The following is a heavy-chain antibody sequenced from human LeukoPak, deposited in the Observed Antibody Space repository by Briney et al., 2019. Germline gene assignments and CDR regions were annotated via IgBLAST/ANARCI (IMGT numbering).Heavy chain of an antibody. CDR1: GGSISSSNYY. CDR3: ARGIAAAGFYYFDY. D-gene: IGHD6-13*01. J-gene: IGHJ4*02. V-gene: IGHV4-39*07. CDR2: IYYSGTT. Sequence: SETLSLTCTVSGGSISSSNYYWGWIRQPPGKGLEWIGSIYYSGTTNYNPSLKSRVTISVDTSKNQFSLKLSSVTAADTAVYYCARGIAAAGFYYFDYWGQGTLVTVSS.